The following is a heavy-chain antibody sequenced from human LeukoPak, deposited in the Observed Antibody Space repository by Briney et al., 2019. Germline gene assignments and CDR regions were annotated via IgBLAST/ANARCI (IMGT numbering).Heavy chain of an antibody. D-gene: IGHD2-15*01. J-gene: IGHJ4*02. V-gene: IGHV1-8*01. CDR1: GYTFTSYD. CDR2: MYLNSGNT. CDR3: ARGHLLGYCSGGSCPTGFDY. Sequence: ASVKVSCKDSGYTFTSYDINGVRQATRQGLEWMGCMYLNSGNTGYAQKFQGRVTMTRNTSISTAYMELSSLRSEDTAVYYCARGHLLGYCSGGSCPTGFDYWGQGTLVTVSS.